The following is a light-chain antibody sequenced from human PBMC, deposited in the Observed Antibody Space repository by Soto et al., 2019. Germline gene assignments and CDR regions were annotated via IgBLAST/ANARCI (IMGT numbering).Light chain of an antibody. CDR1: QSIGSW. J-gene: IGKJ5*01. V-gene: IGKV1-12*01. CDR2: SES. CDR3: QQGDSFPIT. Sequence: DIQMTQSPSSVSASVGDRVTITCRASQSIGSWLAWYQQKPGTVPKILIYSESSLQSGVPSRFSVSVAATEFTLTITSLQPEDFGTYYCQQGDSFPITFGQGTRLEIK.